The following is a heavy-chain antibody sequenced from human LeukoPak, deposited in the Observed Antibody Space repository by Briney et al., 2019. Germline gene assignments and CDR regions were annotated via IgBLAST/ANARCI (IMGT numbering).Heavy chain of an antibody. V-gene: IGHV3-30-3*01. CDR3: ARGWLERPDY. D-gene: IGHD6-19*01. CDR2: ISYDGTNK. Sequence: PGGSLRLSCAASGFTFRNYAMHWVRQAPGKGLEWVAVISYDGTNKYYADSVKGRFTISRDNSKNTMYVQMNSLRAEDTAMYYCARGWLERPDYWGQGTLVTVSS. J-gene: IGHJ4*02. CDR1: GFTFRNYA.